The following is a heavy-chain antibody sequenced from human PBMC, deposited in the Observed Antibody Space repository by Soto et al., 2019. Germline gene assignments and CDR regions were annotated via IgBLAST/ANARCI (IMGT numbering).Heavy chain of an antibody. D-gene: IGHD5-18*01. CDR2: ISYDGSNK. J-gene: IGHJ6*02. CDR1: GFTFSSYA. CDR3: ARSDVDTAMVTDYYYGMDV. V-gene: IGHV3-30-3*01. Sequence: GGSLRLSCAASGFTFSSYAMHWVRQAPGKGLEWVAVISYDGSNKYYADSVKGRFTISRDNSKNTLYLQMNSLRAEDTAVYYCARSDVDTAMVTDYYYGMDVWGQGTTVTVSS.